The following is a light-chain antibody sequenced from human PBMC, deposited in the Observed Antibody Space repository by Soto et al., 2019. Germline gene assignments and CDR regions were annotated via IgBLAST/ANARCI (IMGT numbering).Light chain of an antibody. CDR2: DTR. J-gene: IGLJ2*01. CDR3: LLAYSGDRRI. Sequence: QAVVTQEPSLTISPGGTVTLTCGSSTGPVTNGHFPYWFQQKPGQAPRTLIYDTRNKHSWTPARFSGSLLGGKAALTLSGAQPEDEADYYCLLAYSGDRRIFGGGTKLTVL. V-gene: IGLV7-46*01. CDR1: TGPVTNGHF.